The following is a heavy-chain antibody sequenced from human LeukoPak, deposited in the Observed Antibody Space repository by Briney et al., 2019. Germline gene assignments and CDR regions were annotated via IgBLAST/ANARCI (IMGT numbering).Heavy chain of an antibody. CDR2: IRYDGSNK. Sequence: PGGSLRLSCAASGFTFSSYGMHWVRQAPGKGLEWVAFIRYDGSNKYYADSVKGRFTISRDNSKSTLYLQMNSLRAEDTAVYYCARGPSKYYFDYWGQGTLVTVSS. CDR1: GFTFSSYG. J-gene: IGHJ4*02. CDR3: ARGPSKYYFDY. V-gene: IGHV3-30*02.